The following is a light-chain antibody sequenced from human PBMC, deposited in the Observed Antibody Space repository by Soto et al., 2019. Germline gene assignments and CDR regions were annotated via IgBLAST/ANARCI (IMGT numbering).Light chain of an antibody. V-gene: IGKV2-30*02. CDR2: KVS. CDR3: IKGTHWPPYT. J-gene: IGKJ2*01. Sequence: DVVMTQSPLSLPVTLGQPASSSCMSSQSLLHSDGNTYLNWFHQRPGQSPRRLIYKVSNRDSGVPDRFSGSGSDTDFTLKISGVEAEDVGVYYCIKGTHWPPYTFGQGTKLEI. CDR1: QSLLHSDGNTY.